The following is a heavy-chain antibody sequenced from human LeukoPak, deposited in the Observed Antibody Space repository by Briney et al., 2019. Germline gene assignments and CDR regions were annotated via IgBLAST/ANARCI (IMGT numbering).Heavy chain of an antibody. CDR3: ARGRCSGGSCYYRSLRAMVHYFDY. CDR2: IYYSGST. J-gene: IGHJ4*02. Sequence: TSETLSLTCTVSGGSISSSSYYWGWIRQPPGKGLEWIGNIYYSGSTYYNPSLKSRLTISVDTSKNQFSLKLSSVTAADTAVYYCARGRCSGGSCYYRSLRAMVHYFDYWGQGTLVTVSS. V-gene: IGHV4-39*01. CDR1: GGSISSSSYY. D-gene: IGHD2-15*01.